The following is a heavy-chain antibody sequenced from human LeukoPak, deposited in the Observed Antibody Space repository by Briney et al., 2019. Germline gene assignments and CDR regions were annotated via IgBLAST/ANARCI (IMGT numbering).Heavy chain of an antibody. CDR2: IFSNDEK. CDR1: GFSLSNARMG. Sequence: SGPTLVNPTESLTLTCTVSGFSLSNARMGVSWIRQPPGKALEWLAHIFSNDEKSYSTSLKSRLTISKDTSKSQVVLTMTNMDPVDTATYYCARIVSNWGYFEYWGEGTLVTVSS. V-gene: IGHV2-26*01. CDR3: ARIVSNWGYFEY. J-gene: IGHJ4*02. D-gene: IGHD7-27*01.